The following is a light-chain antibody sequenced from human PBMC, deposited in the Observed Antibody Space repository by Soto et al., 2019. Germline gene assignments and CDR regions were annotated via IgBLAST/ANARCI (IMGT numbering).Light chain of an antibody. Sequence: DIVMTQSPDSLAVSLGERATINCKSSQSVLYSSNNKNYLAWYQQKPGQPPKLLIYWASTRESGVPDRFSGSGSGTEFTLTISSLQAADVAVYYCQQYYSTPPTFGQGTKLEIK. V-gene: IGKV4-1*01. CDR3: QQYYSTPPT. CDR2: WAS. J-gene: IGKJ2*01. CDR1: QSVLYSSNNKNY.